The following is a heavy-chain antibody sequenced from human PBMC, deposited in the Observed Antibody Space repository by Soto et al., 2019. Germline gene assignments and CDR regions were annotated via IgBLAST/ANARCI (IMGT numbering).Heavy chain of an antibody. J-gene: IGHJ4*02. CDR3: ARVAPYCSTTICYIDS. Sequence: EVQLLESGGGLVRPGGSLRLSCAASGFTFSSYPMKWVRQGPGKGLEWVSTIGGSGTGFNTDYADSVKGRFVISRDNSKNTVYLQMNSLRAEDTALYYCARVAPYCSTTICYIDSWGQGTLVTVSS. D-gene: IGHD2-2*01. CDR2: IGGSGTGFNT. V-gene: IGHV3-23*01. CDR1: GFTFSSYP.